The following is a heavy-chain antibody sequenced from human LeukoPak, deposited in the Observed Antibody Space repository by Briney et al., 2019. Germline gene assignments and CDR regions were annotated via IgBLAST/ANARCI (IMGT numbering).Heavy chain of an antibody. D-gene: IGHD3-9*01. J-gene: IGHJ3*02. CDR2: ISYDGSNK. CDR1: GFTFSSYA. Sequence: GGSLRLSCAASGFTFSSYAMHWVRQAPGKGLEWVAVISYDGSNKYYADSVKGRFTISRDNSKNTLYLQMNSLRAEDTAVYYCARDQNYDILTHGFALDIWGQGTMVTVSS. CDR3: ARDQNYDILTHGFALDI. V-gene: IGHV3-30-3*01.